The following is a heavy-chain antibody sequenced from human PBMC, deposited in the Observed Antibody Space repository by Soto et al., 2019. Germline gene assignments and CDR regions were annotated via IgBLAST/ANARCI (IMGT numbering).Heavy chain of an antibody. J-gene: IGHJ4*02. CDR2: ISSSGSTI. Sequence: PAGSLRLSCAASGFTFSSYEMNWVRQAPGKGLEWVSYISSSGSTIYYADSVKGRFTISRDNAKNSLYLQMNSLRAEDTAVYYCARDRPIAVAGPLDYWGQGTLVTVSS. D-gene: IGHD6-19*01. CDR1: GFTFSSYE. CDR3: ARDRPIAVAGPLDY. V-gene: IGHV3-48*03.